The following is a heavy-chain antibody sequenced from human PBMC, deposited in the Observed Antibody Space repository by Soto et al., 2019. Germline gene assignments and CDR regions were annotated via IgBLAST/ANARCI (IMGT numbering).Heavy chain of an antibody. J-gene: IGHJ5*02. Sequence: QLQLQESGSGLVKPSQTLSLTCAVSGGSVRSGGYSWTWIRQPPGKGLEWIGYIDHSGGTYYNQSIQSRIALFVDRSKNQFYLRVSAVTAVDTAVYYCDSGTGDATLTYYCDPWGQGTLVTVSS. D-gene: IGHD3-10*01. V-gene: IGHV4-30-2*01. CDR1: GGSVRSGGYS. CDR2: IDHSGGT. CDR3: DSGTGDATLTYYCDP.